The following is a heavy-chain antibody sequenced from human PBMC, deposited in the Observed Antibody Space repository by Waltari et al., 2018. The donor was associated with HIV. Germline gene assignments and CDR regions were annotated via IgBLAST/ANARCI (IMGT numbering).Heavy chain of an antibody. V-gene: IGHV4-38-2*02. Sequence: QVQLQESGPGLVKPSETLSLTCTVSGYSISSGYYWGWIRQPPGKGLEWIGSIYHSGSTYYNPSLKSRVTISVDTSKNQFSLKLSSVTAADTAVYYCARDGGPWFPIVVVPAAPFDYWGQGTLVTVSS. J-gene: IGHJ4*02. D-gene: IGHD2-2*01. CDR1: GYSISSGYY. CDR3: ARDGGPWFPIVVVPAAPFDY. CDR2: IYHSGST.